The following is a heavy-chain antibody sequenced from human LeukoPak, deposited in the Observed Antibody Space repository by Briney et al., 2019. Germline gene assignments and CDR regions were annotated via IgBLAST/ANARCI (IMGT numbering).Heavy chain of an antibody. CDR2: IRSKAYGGTT. Sequence: GGSLRLSCTASGFTFGDYAMSWVRQAPGKGLEWVGFIRSKAYGGTTEYAASVKGGFTISRDDSKSIAYLQMNSLKTEDTAVYYCTRYDFWNAYSSFWGQGTLVTVSS. J-gene: IGHJ4*02. V-gene: IGHV3-49*04. D-gene: IGHD3-3*01. CDR3: TRYDFWNAYSSF. CDR1: GFTFGDYA.